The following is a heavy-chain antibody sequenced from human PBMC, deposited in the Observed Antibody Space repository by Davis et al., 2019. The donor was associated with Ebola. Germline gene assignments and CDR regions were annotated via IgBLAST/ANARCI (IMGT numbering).Heavy chain of an antibody. J-gene: IGHJ4*02. Sequence: AASVKVSCKASGYTFSSYAISWVRQAPGQGLEWMGWISAYNGHTKHAQKFQDRVTMITDTSTSTAYMELSSLRSDDTAIYYCARDISSRSPEGYFDYWGQGTLVTVSS. CDR1: GYTFSSYA. CDR2: ISAYNGHT. D-gene: IGHD1-14*01. CDR3: ARDISSRSPEGYFDY. V-gene: IGHV1-18*01.